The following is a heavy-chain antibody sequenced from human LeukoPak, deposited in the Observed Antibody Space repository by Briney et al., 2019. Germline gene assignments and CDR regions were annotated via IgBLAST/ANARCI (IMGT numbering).Heavy chain of an antibody. CDR3: ARGHRRGDYSDRYNFYDY. CDR1: GASITPYY. J-gene: IGHJ4*02. CDR2: IHTTGNT. V-gene: IGHV4-4*07. D-gene: IGHD4-17*01. Sequence: SSETLSLTCAVSGASITPYYWTWIRQPAGKTLEWIGRIHTTGNTDHNSSLKSQVTMSLDTSNNQFSLKLASVTDADTAVYYCARGHRRGDYSDRYNFYDYWGQGILVTVSS.